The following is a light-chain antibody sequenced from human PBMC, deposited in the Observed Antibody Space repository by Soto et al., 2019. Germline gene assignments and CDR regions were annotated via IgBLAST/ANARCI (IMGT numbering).Light chain of an antibody. V-gene: IGKV3-11*01. CDR1: QSVRSN. CDR3: QRRDNWPRT. CDR2: DAS. Sequence: ETVLTQSPATLSLSPGERATLSCRASQSVRSNLAWYQHKPGQAPRLLIYDASNRATGIPGRFSGSRSGTDFTLNITNLEPEDFAVYYCQRRDNWPRTFGQGAKVEIK. J-gene: IGKJ1*01.